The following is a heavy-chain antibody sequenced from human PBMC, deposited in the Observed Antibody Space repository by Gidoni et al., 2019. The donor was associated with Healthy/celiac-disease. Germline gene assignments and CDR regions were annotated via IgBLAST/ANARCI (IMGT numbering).Heavy chain of an antibody. Sequence: QLQLQESGPGLVKPSETLSLTCTVSGGSISSSSYYWGWIRQPPGKGLEWIGSIYYSGSTYYNPSLKSRVTISVDTSKNQFSLKLSSVTAADTAVYYCARPNQEGYFDYWGQGTLVTVSS. CDR2: IYYSGST. V-gene: IGHV4-39*01. J-gene: IGHJ4*02. CDR3: ARPNQEGYFDY. CDR1: GGSISSSSYY.